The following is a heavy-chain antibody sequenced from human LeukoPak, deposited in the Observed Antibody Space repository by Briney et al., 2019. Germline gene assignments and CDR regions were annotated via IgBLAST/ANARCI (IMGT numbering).Heavy chain of an antibody. CDR1: GFTFTSSA. J-gene: IGHJ4*02. V-gene: IGHV1-58*01. Sequence: SVKVSCKASGFTFTSSAVQWVRQARGQRLEWIGWIVVGSGNTNYAQKFQERVTITRDMSTSTAYMELSSLRSEDTAVYYCARSATAMRYFDYWGQGTLVTVSS. CDR3: ARSATAMRYFDY. CDR2: IVVGSGNT. D-gene: IGHD5-18*01.